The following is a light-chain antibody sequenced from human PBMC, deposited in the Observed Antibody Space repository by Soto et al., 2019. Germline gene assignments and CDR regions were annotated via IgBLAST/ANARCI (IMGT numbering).Light chain of an antibody. Sequence: ELVMAPSPHTLCLNPGETATLCCRASQSGSSNLAWYQQKPGQAPRLLIYGASTRATGIPARFSGSGSGTEFTLTISSLQPEDFVVYYCQQYYDWPLTFGGGTKVDIK. CDR3: QQYYDWPLT. J-gene: IGKJ4*01. V-gene: IGKV3-15*01. CDR1: QSGSSN. CDR2: GAS.